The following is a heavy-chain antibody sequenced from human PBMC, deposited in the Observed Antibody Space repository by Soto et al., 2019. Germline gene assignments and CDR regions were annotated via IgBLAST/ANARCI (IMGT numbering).Heavy chain of an antibody. D-gene: IGHD6-6*01. J-gene: IGHJ6*03. CDR3: AKNGEQLVHNCYMDV. CDR2: ISGSGGST. V-gene: IGHV3-23*01. Sequence: EVQLLESGGGLVQPGGSLRLSCAASGFTFSSYAMSWVRQAPGKGLEWVSAISGSGGSTYYADSEKGRFTISRDNSKNTLYLQMNSLRAEDTAVSYCAKNGEQLVHNCYMDVWGKGTTVTVSS. CDR1: GFTFSSYA.